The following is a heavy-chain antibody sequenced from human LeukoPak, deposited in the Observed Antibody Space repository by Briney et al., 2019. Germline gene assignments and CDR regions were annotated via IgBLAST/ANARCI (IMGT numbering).Heavy chain of an antibody. V-gene: IGHV3-30*02. J-gene: IGHJ4*02. CDR2: IRYDGSNK. D-gene: IGHD3-3*01. CDR1: GFTFSSYG. Sequence: GGSLRLSCAASGFTFSSYGMHWVRQAPGKGLEWVAFIRYDGSNKYYADSVKGRFTISRDNSKNTLYLQMNSLRAEDTAVYYCATDFWSAFDYWGQGTLVTVSS. CDR3: ATDFWSAFDY.